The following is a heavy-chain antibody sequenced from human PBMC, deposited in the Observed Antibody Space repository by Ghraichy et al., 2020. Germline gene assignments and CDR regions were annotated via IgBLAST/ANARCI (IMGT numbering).Heavy chain of an antibody. D-gene: IGHD2/OR15-2a*01. V-gene: IGHV4-59*08. Sequence: SETLSLTCTVSGGSISSYYWSWIRQPPGKGLEWIGYIYYSGSTNYNPSLKSRVTISVDTSKNQFSLKLSSVTAADTAVYYCARRIRDLYYYYHYMDVWGKATTVTVSS. CDR3: ARRIRDLYYYYHYMDV. CDR2: IYYSGST. J-gene: IGHJ6*03. CDR1: GGSISSYY.